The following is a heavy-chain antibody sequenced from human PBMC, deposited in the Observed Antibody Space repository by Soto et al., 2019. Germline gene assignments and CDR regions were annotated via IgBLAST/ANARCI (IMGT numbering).Heavy chain of an antibody. CDR3: ARYERGSGTYGEYFQR. Sequence: PSQTLSLTCAISGDSVSSASAAWNWIRQSPSRGLEWLGRTFYRSKWYSEYAPSVRGRIIFDADTSKNHFSLHLSSVTPEDTAMYFCARYERGSGTYGEYFQRWGQGTLVTVSS. D-gene: IGHD6-19*01. V-gene: IGHV6-1*01. CDR2: TFYRSKWYS. J-gene: IGHJ1*01. CDR1: GDSVSSASAA.